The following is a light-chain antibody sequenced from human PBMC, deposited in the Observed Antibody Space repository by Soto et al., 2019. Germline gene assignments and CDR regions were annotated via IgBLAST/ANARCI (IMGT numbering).Light chain of an antibody. CDR1: QTISSW. Sequence: EIQMTQYPSTLSGSVGDRVTITCRASQTISSWLAWYQQKPGKAPKLLIYKESTLKSGVPSRLSGSGSGTEFTLTISSLQPDDFATYYCQHHNSYSEPFGQGTKVDIK. J-gene: IGKJ1*01. V-gene: IGKV1-5*03. CDR3: QHHNSYSEP. CDR2: KES.